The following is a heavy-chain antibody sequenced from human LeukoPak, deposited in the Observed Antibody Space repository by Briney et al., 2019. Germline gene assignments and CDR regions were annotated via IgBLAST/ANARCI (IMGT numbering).Heavy chain of an antibody. D-gene: IGHD1-26*01. CDR1: GFTFTKHW. CDR2: IREDGNEK. CDR3: VRDYRGGWNDY. J-gene: IGHJ4*02. Sequence: PGGSLRLSCAATGFTFTKHWMSWVRQTIGKGLECVAKIREDGNEKHYVDSVKGRFTISRDNAKNSLFLQMNNLGVDDTAVYYCVRDYRGGWNDYWGQGTLVTVSS. V-gene: IGHV3-7*01.